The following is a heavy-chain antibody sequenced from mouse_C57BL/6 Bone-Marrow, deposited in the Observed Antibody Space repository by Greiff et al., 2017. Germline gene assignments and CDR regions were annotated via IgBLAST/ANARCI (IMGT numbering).Heavy chain of an antibody. Sequence: EVQVVESGAGLVKPGGSLKLSCAASGFTFSSYAMSWVRQTPEKRLEWVAYISSGGDYIYYADTVKGRFTIARDNARNTLYLQMSSLKSEDTAMYYCTRDGLYDGGAMDYWGQGTSVTVSA. CDR2: ISSGGDYI. V-gene: IGHV5-9-1*02. D-gene: IGHD1-1*01. J-gene: IGHJ4*01. CDR3: TRDGLYDGGAMDY. CDR1: GFTFSSYA.